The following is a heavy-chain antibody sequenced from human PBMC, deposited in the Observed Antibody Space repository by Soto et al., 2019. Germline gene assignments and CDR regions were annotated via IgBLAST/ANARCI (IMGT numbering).Heavy chain of an antibody. V-gene: IGHV4-30-4*01. D-gene: IGHD7-27*01. J-gene: IGHJ5*01. CDR3: AKGGYCLTGRCFPNWFDS. CDR1: GDSFSNLEYF. Sequence: SQTLSLTCPVSGDSFSNLEYFCACIRPAPGQALAYIRDIPTSATPYYNPSFEIRGAISVDTAKSQLSLNLTSVSAGDCGMYFCAKGGYCLTGRCFPNWFDSWGQGALVTVS. CDR2: IPTSATP.